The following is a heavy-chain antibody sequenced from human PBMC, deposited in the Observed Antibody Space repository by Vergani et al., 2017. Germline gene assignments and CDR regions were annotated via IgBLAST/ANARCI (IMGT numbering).Heavy chain of an antibody. CDR1: GYTFTSYG. D-gene: IGHD3-10*01. J-gene: IGHJ4*02. V-gene: IGHV1-18*01. CDR3: ARAFQYGSGSYYKPQDFDY. Sequence: QVQLVQSGAEVKKPGASVKVSCKASGYTFTSYGISWVRQAPGQGLEWMGWISAYNGNTNYAQKLQGRVTMTTDTSTSTAYMEQRSLRSDDTAVYYCARAFQYGSGSYYKPQDFDYWGQGTLVTVSS. CDR2: ISAYNGNT.